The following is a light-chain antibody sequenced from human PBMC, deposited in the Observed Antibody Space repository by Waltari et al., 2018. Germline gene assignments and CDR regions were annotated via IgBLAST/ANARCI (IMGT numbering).Light chain of an antibody. J-gene: IGKJ4*01. Sequence: EIVMTQSPATLSVSPGERAPLSCRASQSVSSTLAWYQQQPGQAPRLLIYGASTRATGIPARFSGSGSGTEFTLTISSLQSEDFAVYYCQQYNNWPLTFGGGTKVEIK. CDR2: GAS. CDR3: QQYNNWPLT. V-gene: IGKV3-15*01. CDR1: QSVSST.